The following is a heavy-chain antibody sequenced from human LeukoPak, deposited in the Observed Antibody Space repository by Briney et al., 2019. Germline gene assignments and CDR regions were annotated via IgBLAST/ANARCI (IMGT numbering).Heavy chain of an antibody. V-gene: IGHV1-18*01. CDR2: ISAYNGDT. D-gene: IGHD6-25*01. CDR1: GYTFSSYG. CDR3: VRGSGYSSGKGPFDY. J-gene: IGHJ4*02. Sequence: ASVKVSCKASGYTFSSYGVSWVRQAPGQGLEWMGWISAYNGDTKYAQTLQGRVTMTADTSTSTAYMELRSLRSDDTAVYYCVRGSGYSSGKGPFDYWGQGTQVTVSS.